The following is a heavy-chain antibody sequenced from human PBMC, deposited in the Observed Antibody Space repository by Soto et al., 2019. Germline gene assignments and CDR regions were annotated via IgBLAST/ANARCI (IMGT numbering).Heavy chain of an antibody. D-gene: IGHD2-15*01. CDR2: INPNDGST. CDR3: AREDGGGGRRHDF. Sequence: QVQLVQSGAEVRKPGASVTISCKTSGYTFAIHYIHWVRQAPGQGLEWMGMINPNDGSTSYVQKFQGRVTMIRDTSTRTVFLNRSRLTSDDTAVFFCAREDGGGGRRHDFWGQGTLITVSS. V-gene: IGHV1-46*01. CDR1: GYTFAIHY. J-gene: IGHJ4*02.